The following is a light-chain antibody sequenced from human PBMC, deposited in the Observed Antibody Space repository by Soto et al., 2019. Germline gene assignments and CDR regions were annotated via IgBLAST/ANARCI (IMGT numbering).Light chain of an antibody. V-gene: IGKV3-15*01. Sequence: EIVMTQSPATLSVSPGERATLSCRASESVSSNLAWYQHKPGQAPRLLIYGASTRATGIPDRFSGSGSGTEFTLPISSLQSEDFAVYYCQQYNYWLAWTFGQGTKVEIK. CDR2: GAS. CDR3: QQYNYWLAWT. J-gene: IGKJ1*01. CDR1: ESVSSN.